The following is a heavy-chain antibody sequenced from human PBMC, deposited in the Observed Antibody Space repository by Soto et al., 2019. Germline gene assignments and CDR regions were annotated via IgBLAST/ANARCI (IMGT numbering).Heavy chain of an antibody. CDR1: GFTFSSYG. CDR2: ISYDGSNK. D-gene: IGHD3-22*01. CDR3: AKEYYDSSGYSGYFDY. V-gene: IGHV3-30*18. Sequence: QVQLVESGGGVVQPGRSLRLSCAASGFTFSSYGMHWVRQAPGKGLEWVAVISYDGSNKYYADSVKGRFTISRDNSKNXLYLQMNSLRAEDTAVYYCAKEYYDSSGYSGYFDYWGQGTLVTVSS. J-gene: IGHJ4*02.